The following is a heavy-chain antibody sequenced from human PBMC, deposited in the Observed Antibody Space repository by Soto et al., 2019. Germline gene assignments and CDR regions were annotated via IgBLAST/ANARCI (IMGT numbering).Heavy chain of an antibody. D-gene: IGHD1-26*01. CDR3: ARGGSLNWYFDL. CDR2: INSDGSST. Sequence: EVQLVESGGGLVQPGGSLRLSCAASGFTFSSYWMHWVRQAPGKGLVWVSRINSDGSSTSYADSVKGRFTISRDNANNTRYLQMNRLRAKDTAVYYCARGGSLNWYFDLWGRGTLVTVSS. V-gene: IGHV3-74*01. J-gene: IGHJ2*01. CDR1: GFTFSSYW.